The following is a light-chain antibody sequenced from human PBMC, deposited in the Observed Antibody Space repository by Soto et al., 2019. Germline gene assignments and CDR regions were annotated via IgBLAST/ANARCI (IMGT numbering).Light chain of an antibody. Sequence: EIVMTQSPATLSVSPGERATLSCRASQSVNSNLAWYQQKPGQAPRLLIYGASTRATGVPARYSGSGSGTEFTLTVSSLQSEDFADYFCLQYNNWPTFGQGTKVEIK. J-gene: IGKJ1*01. CDR2: GAS. CDR1: QSVNSN. CDR3: LQYNNWPT. V-gene: IGKV3-15*01.